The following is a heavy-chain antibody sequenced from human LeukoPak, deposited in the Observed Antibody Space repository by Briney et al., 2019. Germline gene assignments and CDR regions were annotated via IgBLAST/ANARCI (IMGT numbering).Heavy chain of an antibody. Sequence: PGGSLRLSCAASGFTFSSYWMHWVRQAPGKGLVWVSRINIDGNTSNYADSVKGRFTTSRDNAKNAVYLQMNSLRVEDTAVYYCARASALATPPFAYWGQGTLVTVSS. CDR3: ARASALATPPFAY. CDR2: INIDGNTS. V-gene: IGHV3-74*01. J-gene: IGHJ4*02. D-gene: IGHD5-12*01. CDR1: GFTFSSYW.